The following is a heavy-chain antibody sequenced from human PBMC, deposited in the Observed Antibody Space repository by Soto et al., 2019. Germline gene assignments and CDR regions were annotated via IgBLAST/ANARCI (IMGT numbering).Heavy chain of an antibody. CDR3: AAGGGLPRYY. D-gene: IGHD5-12*01. CDR2: IYHSGST. CDR1: GGSISSGGYS. Sequence: QLKLQESGSGLVKPSQTLSLTCAVSGGSISSGGYSWSWIRQPPGKGLEWIGYIYHSGSTYYNPSLKSRVTISVDRSKNQFSLKLSSVTAADTAVYYCAAGGGLPRYYWGQGTLVTVSS. J-gene: IGHJ4*02. V-gene: IGHV4-30-2*01.